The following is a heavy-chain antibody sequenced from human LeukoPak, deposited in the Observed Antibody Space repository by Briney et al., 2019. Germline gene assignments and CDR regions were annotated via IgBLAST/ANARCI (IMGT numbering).Heavy chain of an antibody. Sequence: GGSLRLSCAVSGFTFSSYGMHWVRQTPGKGLEWVAVISYDGGQKSYVDSVKGRFTISRDNSKNTLYLQMNSLRPEDTAVYYCAKDFGGIFLTFFFDYWGQGTVVTVSS. CDR2: ISYDGGQK. D-gene: IGHD3-3*01. CDR1: GFTFSSYG. J-gene: IGHJ4*02. CDR3: AKDFGGIFLTFFFDY. V-gene: IGHV3-30*18.